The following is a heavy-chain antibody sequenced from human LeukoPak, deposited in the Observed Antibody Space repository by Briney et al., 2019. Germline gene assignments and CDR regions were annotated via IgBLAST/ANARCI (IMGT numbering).Heavy chain of an antibody. J-gene: IGHJ6*02. CDR1: GGSISSSSYS. CDR3: ARHLLYRNYYYGMDV. CDR2: IYYSGST. V-gene: IGHV4-39*01. Sequence: SETLSLTCTVSGGSISSSSYSWGWIRQPPGKGLEWIGSIYYSGSTYYNPSLKSRVTISVDTSKNQFSLKLSSVTAADTAVYYCARHLLYRNYYYGMDVWGQGTTVTVSS. D-gene: IGHD1-26*01.